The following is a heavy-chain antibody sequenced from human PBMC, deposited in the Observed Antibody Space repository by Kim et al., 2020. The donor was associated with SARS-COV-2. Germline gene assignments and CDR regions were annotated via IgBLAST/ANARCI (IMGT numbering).Heavy chain of an antibody. V-gene: IGHV1-2*06. CDR3: ARSFYTMIVVVKIDY. D-gene: IGHD3-22*01. CDR2: INPNSGGT. Sequence: ASVKVSCKASGYTFTGYYMHWVRQAPGQGLEWMGRINPNSGGTNYAQKFQGRVTMTRDTSISTAYMELSRLRSDDTAVYYCARSFYTMIVVVKIDYWGQGTLVTVSS. CDR1: GYTFTGYY. J-gene: IGHJ4*02.